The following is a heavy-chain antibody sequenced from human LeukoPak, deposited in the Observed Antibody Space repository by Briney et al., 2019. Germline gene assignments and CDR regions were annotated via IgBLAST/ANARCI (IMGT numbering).Heavy chain of an antibody. V-gene: IGHV3-48*04. CDR2: ISSSSTI. CDR3: ARDLGGAAAETR. D-gene: IGHD6-13*01. CDR1: GFTFSSYS. J-gene: IGHJ4*02. Sequence: GGSLRLSCAASGFTFSSYSMNWVRQAPGKGLEWVSYISSSSTIYYADSVKGRFTISRDNAKNTLYLQMNSLRIEDTAVYYCARDLGGAAAETRGGQGTLVTVSS.